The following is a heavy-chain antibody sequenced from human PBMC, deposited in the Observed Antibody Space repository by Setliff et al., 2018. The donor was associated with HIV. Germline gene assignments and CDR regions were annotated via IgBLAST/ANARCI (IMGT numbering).Heavy chain of an antibody. CDR3: ARAPLYDFWSPGFDAFDI. J-gene: IGHJ3*02. D-gene: IGHD3-3*01. CDR1: GYSFTSYW. CDR2: IYPGDSDT. V-gene: IGHV5-51*01. Sequence: GESLKISCKGSGYSFTSYWIGWVRQMPGKGLEWMGIIYPGDSDTRYSPSFQGQVTISADKSISTAYLQWSSLKASDTAMYYCARAPLYDFWSPGFDAFDIWGQGTMVT.